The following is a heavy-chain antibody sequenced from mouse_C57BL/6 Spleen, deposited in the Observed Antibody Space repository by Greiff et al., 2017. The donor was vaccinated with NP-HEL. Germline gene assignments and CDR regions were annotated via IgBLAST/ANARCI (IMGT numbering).Heavy chain of an antibody. CDR1: GYAFSSSW. Sequence: VKLMESGPELVKPGASVKISCKASGYAFSSSWMNWVKQRPGKGLEWIGRIYPGDGDTNYNGKFKGKATLTADKSSSTAYMQLSSLTSEDSAVYFCARGAGTIAYGGQGTLVTVSA. D-gene: IGHD4-1*01. V-gene: IGHV1-82*01. CDR3: ARGAGTIAY. CDR2: IYPGDGDT. J-gene: IGHJ3*01.